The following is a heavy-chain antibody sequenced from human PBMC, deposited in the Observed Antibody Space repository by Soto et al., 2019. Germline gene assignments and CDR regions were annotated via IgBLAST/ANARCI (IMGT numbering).Heavy chain of an antibody. CDR3: AKDIAQGYYFDY. CDR2: LLRSGSTT. V-gene: IGHV3-23*01. D-gene: IGHD3-16*02. Sequence: GGSLRLSCAASGFTFTNYAMTWARQAPGKGLEWVSSLLRSGSTTYYADSVKGRFTISSDISANTLYLQMNSLRAEDTAVYYCAKDIAQGYYFDYWGQGTLVTVS. J-gene: IGHJ4*02. CDR1: GFTFTNYA.